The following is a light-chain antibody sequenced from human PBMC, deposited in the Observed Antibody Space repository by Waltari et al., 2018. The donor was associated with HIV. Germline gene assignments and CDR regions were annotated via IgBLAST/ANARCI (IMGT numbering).Light chain of an antibody. CDR3: QQRSKG. J-gene: IGKJ4*01. CDR1: QRVTSY. V-gene: IGKV3-11*01. CDR2: DAS. Sequence: EIVLTQSPATLSLSPGDSATLSCRASQRVTSYLAWYQQKPGQAPSLLIYDASNRATGIPARFSGSGSGTDFTLTISSLEPEDFAVYYCQQRSKGFGGGTKVEIK.